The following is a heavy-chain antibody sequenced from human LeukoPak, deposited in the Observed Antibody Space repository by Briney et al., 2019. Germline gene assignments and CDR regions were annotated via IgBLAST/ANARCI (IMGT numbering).Heavy chain of an antibody. V-gene: IGHV3-21*01. D-gene: IGHD1-1*01. CDR1: GFTFSSYA. CDR3: ARCTTGRTFGSLREIKRSREIDY. J-gene: IGHJ4*02. Sequence: GGSLRLSSAASGFTFSSYAMSWVRQAPGKGLEWVSSISSSSNIYYADSVKGRFTISRDNAKNSLYLQMNSLRVEDTAVYYCARCTTGRTFGSLREIKRSREIDYWGQGTLVTVSS. CDR2: ISSSSNI.